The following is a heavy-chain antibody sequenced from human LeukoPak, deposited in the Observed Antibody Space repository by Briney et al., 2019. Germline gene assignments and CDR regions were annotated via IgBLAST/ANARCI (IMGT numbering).Heavy chain of an antibody. Sequence: PSETLSLTCTVSGGSISSSSYYWGWIRQPPGKGLEWIANIYYSGSTYYNPSLKSRVTISVDTSKNQLSLKLSAVTAADTAVYYCASVRRGFGESSKYYSYYYMDVWGNGTTVPTS. V-gene: IGHV4-39*01. J-gene: IGHJ6*03. CDR2: IYYSGST. CDR1: GGSISSSSYY. CDR3: ASVRRGFGESSKYYSYYYMDV. D-gene: IGHD3-10*01.